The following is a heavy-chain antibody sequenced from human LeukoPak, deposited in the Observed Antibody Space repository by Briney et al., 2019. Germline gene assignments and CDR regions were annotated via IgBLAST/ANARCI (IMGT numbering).Heavy chain of an antibody. J-gene: IGHJ4*02. Sequence: SVKVSCKASGGTFSSYAISWVRQALGQGLEWMGGIIPIFGTANYAQKFQGRVTITTDESTSTAYTELSSLRSEDTAVYYCARGQGYDSSGYFDYWGQGTLVTVSS. CDR3: ARGQGYDSSGYFDY. CDR2: IIPIFGTA. CDR1: GGTFSSYA. D-gene: IGHD3-22*01. V-gene: IGHV1-69*05.